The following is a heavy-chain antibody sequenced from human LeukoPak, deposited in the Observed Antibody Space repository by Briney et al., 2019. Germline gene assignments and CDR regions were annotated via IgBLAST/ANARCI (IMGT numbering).Heavy chain of an antibody. CDR3: ARDLAVDAFDI. D-gene: IGHD6-19*01. CDR1: GFTFSSYS. CDR2: ISSSSSYI. J-gene: IGHJ3*02. Sequence: GGSLRLSCAASGFTFSSYSMNWVRQAPGKGLEWVSSISSSSSYIYYADSVKGRFTISRDNAKNSLYLQMNSLRAEDTAVYYCARDLAVDAFDIWGQGTMVTVSS. V-gene: IGHV3-21*01.